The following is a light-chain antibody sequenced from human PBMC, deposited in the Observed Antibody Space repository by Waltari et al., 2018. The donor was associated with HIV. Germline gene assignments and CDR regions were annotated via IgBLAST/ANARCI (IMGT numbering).Light chain of an antibody. J-gene: IGLJ2*01. CDR3: SSYAGSNNFGV. V-gene: IGLV2-8*01. CDR2: EVS. Sequence: QYALTQPPSASGSPGQSVTISCTATRSDVGGYNHLSWYQQHPGKAPKLMIYEVSKRPSGVPDRFSGSKSGNTASLTVSGLQAEDEADYYCSSYAGSNNFGVFGGGTKLTVL. CDR1: RSDVGGYNH.